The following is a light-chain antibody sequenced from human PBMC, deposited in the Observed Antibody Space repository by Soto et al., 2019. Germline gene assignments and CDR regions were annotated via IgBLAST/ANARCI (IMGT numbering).Light chain of an antibody. J-gene: IGKJ1*01. Sequence: DIQMTQSPSSLSASVGDRVTITCRARQSISSYLNWYQQKPGKAPKLLIYAAASLQSGVPSRFSGRGSGTDFTLTISSLQPEDFATYYCQQSYSSLRTFGQGTKVEIK. CDR2: AAA. CDR1: QSISSY. CDR3: QQSYSSLRT. V-gene: IGKV1-39*01.